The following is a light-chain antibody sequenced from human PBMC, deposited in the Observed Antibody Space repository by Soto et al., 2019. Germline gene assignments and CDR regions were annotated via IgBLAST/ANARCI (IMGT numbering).Light chain of an antibody. J-gene: IGKJ2*01. CDR1: QSVNIN. CDR3: QHYNSWPYT. V-gene: IGKV3-15*01. Sequence: EIVMTQSPATLSLSPGERATLSCRASQSVNINLAWYQQKPGQAPRLLIYGASTRATGIPARFIGSGSGAEFTLTISSRQSEDFAVYYCQHYNSWPYTFGPGTKLEIK. CDR2: GAS.